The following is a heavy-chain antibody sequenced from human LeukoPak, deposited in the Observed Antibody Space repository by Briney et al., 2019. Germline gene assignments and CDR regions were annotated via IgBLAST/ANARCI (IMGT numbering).Heavy chain of an antibody. Sequence: SETLSLTCTVSGGSISSSSYYWGWIHQPPGKGLEWIGSIYYSGSTYYNPSLKSRVTISVDTSKNQFSLKLSSVTAADTAVYYCARTGYGDYPNRYYFVYWGQGTLVTVSS. D-gene: IGHD4-17*01. CDR2: IYYSGST. V-gene: IGHV4-39*07. CDR3: ARTGYGDYPNRYYFVY. CDR1: GGSISSSSYY. J-gene: IGHJ4*02.